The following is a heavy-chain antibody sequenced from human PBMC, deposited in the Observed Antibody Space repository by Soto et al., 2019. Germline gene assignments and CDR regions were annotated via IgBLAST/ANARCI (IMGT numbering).Heavy chain of an antibody. CDR2: IIPIFGKP. V-gene: IGHV1-69*01. Sequence: QVQLVQSGAEVKKPGSSVKVSCKASGGTFSTSLISWVRQAPGQGLEWMGGIIPIFGKPNYAQKFQGRVTITADESTSTVYMELNSLRSEDTVMYYCARGYTDYDDHSYYFESWGQGTQVTVSS. CDR3: ARGYTDYDDHSYYFES. J-gene: IGHJ4*02. D-gene: IGHD3-22*01. CDR1: GGTFSTSL.